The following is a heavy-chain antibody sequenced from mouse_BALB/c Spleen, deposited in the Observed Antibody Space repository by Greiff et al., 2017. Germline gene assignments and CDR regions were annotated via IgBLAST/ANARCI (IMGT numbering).Heavy chain of an antibody. Sequence: EVKLVESGGGLVKPGGSLKLSCAASGFAFSSYDMSWVRQTPEKRLEWVAYISSGGGSTYYPDTVKGRFTISRDNAKNTLYLQMSSLKSEDTAMYYCARKRDYGNHFDYWGQGTTLTVAS. CDR3: ARKRDYGNHFDY. J-gene: IGHJ2*01. V-gene: IGHV5-12-1*01. D-gene: IGHD2-1*01. CDR1: GFAFSSYD. CDR2: ISSGGGST.